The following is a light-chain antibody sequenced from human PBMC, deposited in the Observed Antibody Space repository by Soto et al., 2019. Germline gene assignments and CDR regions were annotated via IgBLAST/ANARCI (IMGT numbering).Light chain of an antibody. J-gene: IGKJ1*01. V-gene: IGKV3-20*01. CDR2: GAS. CDR1: QSVSSSY. CDR3: QQYGSSGT. Sequence: EIVLTQSPGTLSLSPGDRATLSCRASQSVSSSYLAWYQQKPGQAPRLLIYGASSRATGIPDRFSGSGSGTDFTLTISSLEPEDFAVYYCQQYGSSGTFGQGTKVDI.